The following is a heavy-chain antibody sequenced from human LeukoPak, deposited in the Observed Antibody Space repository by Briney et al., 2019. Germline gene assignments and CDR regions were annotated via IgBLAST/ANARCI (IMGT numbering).Heavy chain of an antibody. CDR2: IYTSGST. J-gene: IGHJ6*03. Sequence: SDTLSLTCTVSGGSISSYYGSWIRHPAREGLEWVGCIYTSGSTNYNPSLKSRVTMSVDTSKNQFSLKLSSVTAADTAVYYCARDIREYCSGGSCYRGGPISYYYYCYMDVWGKGTTVTVSS. D-gene: IGHD2-15*01. V-gene: IGHV4-4*07. CDR3: ARDIREYCSGGSCYRGGPISYYYYCYMDV. CDR1: GGSISSYY.